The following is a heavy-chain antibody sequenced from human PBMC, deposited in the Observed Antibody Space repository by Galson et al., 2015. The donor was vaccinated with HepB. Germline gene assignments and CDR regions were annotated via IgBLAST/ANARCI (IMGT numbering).Heavy chain of an antibody. Sequence: SETLSLTCSVSGDSLSSQSNYWSWIRQPPGKGLEWIGYIHYGGGAHYNPSLKSRATLSVDTPESQFSLTLNSVTAADTAVYYCAREVIAPTATEDAFDVWGQGVMVTVSS. V-gene: IGHV4-61*01. D-gene: IGHD3-10*01. CDR1: GDSLSSQSNY. CDR3: AREVIAPTATEDAFDV. CDR2: IHYGGGA. J-gene: IGHJ3*01.